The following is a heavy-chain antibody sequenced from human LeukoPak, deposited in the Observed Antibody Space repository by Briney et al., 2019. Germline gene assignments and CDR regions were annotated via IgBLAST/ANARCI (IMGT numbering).Heavy chain of an antibody. Sequence: ASVKVSCKASGYTFTGYYMHWVRQAPGQGLEWMGWINPNSGGTNYAQKFQGWVTMTRDTSISTAYMELSRLRSDGTAVYYCARDAALTYYYGSGSYPHYWGQGTLVTVSS. D-gene: IGHD3-10*01. V-gene: IGHV1-2*04. CDR3: ARDAALTYYYGSGSYPHY. J-gene: IGHJ4*02. CDR1: GYTFTGYY. CDR2: INPNSGGT.